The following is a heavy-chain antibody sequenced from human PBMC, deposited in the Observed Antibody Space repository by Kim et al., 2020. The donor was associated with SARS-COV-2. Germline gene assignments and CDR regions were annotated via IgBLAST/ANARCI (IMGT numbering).Heavy chain of an antibody. CDR2: INHSGST. V-gene: IGHV4-34*01. J-gene: IGHJ5*02. CDR3: ARIRGVLRFLEWPKTIGWFDP. Sequence: SETLSLTCAVYGGSFSGYYWSWIRQPPGKGLEWIGEINHSGSTNYNPSLKSRVTISVDTSKNQFSLKLSSVTAADTAVYYCARIRGVLRFLEWPKTIGWFDPWGQGTLVTVSS. CDR1: GGSFSGYY. D-gene: IGHD3-3*01.